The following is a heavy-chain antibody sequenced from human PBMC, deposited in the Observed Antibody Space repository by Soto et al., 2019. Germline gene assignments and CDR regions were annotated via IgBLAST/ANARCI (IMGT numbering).Heavy chain of an antibody. CDR3: AREGGYTFGYGSKYYLGMDM. CDR2: ISSSATYV. Sequence: GGSLRLSCAASGFVFSDYTINWVRQAPGKGLEWVSSISSSATYVYYADSMKGRFTISRDNAKNSVFLHIDSLRAEDTAVYFCAREGGYTFGYGSKYYLGMDMWGKGTTVTV. D-gene: IGHD5-18*01. CDR1: GFVFSDYT. V-gene: IGHV3-21*06. J-gene: IGHJ6*04.